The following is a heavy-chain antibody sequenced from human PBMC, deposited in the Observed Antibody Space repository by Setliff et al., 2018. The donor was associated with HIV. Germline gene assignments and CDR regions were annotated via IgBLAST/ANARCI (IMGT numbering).Heavy chain of an antibody. D-gene: IGHD5-12*01. Sequence: SETLSLTCTVSNGSISGSYWSYIRQPPGKGLEWIGHISTSGSTNHNPSLKSRVTMSVDTSKNQFSLNLSSVTAADTAVYYCALDPGYRRDYWGQGTLVTVSS. CDR2: ISTSGST. CDR1: NGSISGSY. J-gene: IGHJ4*02. CDR3: ALDPGYRRDY. V-gene: IGHV4-4*08.